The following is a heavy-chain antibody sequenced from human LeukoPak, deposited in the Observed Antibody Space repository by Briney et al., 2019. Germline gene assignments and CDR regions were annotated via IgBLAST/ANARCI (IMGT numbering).Heavy chain of an antibody. D-gene: IGHD3/OR15-3a*01. V-gene: IGHV4-61*02. CDR1: GGSISSGGHY. CDR3: ARDLYTGHDVWTDYTYFDF. J-gene: IGHJ4*02. Sequence: PSQTLSLTCTVSGGSISSGGHYWSWIRQPAGKGLEYLGRISSTGSTNYNPSLRSRVTISADTSKNHLSLKLTSVTAADTAVYYCARDLYTGHDVWTDYTYFDFWGQGTLVTVSS. CDR2: ISSTGST.